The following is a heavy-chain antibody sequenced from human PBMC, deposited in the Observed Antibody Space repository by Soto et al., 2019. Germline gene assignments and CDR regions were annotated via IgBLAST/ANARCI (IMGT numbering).Heavy chain of an antibody. CDR3: ARDFKESQYYYYCMDV. CDR1: WFTFSSYS. Sequence: PGGSLRLSCVVSWFTFSSYSMNWVRQAPGKGLEWVSSISSGSNYTYYADSVKGRFTISRDNAKNSVYLQMNSLRAEDTALYYCARDFKESQYYYYCMDVWGKGTTVTVSS. J-gene: IGHJ6*03. CDR2: ISSGSNYT. V-gene: IGHV3-21*06. D-gene: IGHD3-10*01.